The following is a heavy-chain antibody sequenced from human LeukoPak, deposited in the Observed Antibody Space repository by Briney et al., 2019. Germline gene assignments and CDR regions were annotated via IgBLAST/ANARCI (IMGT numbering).Heavy chain of an antibody. CDR3: ARATTVTTYGYYYMDV. CDR1: GYTFTGYH. D-gene: IGHD4-17*01. J-gene: IGHJ6*03. V-gene: IGHV1-2*02. Sequence: GASVKVSCKASGYTFTGYHMHWVRQAPGQGLEWMGWINPNSGGTNYAQKFQGRVTMTRDTSISTAYMELSRLRSDDTAVYYCARATTVTTYGYYYMDVWGKGTTVTVSS. CDR2: INPNSGGT.